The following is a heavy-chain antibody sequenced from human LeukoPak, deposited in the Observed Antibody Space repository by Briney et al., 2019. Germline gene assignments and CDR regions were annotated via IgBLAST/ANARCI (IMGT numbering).Heavy chain of an antibody. D-gene: IGHD3-22*01. CDR3: ARRGYYDSSGYDY. CDR1: GFTFINYG. V-gene: IGHV3-30*03. J-gene: IGHJ4*02. CDR2: ISYDGSDI. Sequence: GGSLRLSCAASGFTFINYGFHWVRQAPGKGLEWVAVISYDGSDIYYADSVKGRFTISRDNSKNTLFLQMNSLRFEDTAIYYCARRGYYDSSGYDYWGQGTLVTVSS.